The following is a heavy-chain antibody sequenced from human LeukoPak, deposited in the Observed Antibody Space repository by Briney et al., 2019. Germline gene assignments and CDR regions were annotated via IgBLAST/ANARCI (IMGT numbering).Heavy chain of an antibody. J-gene: IGHJ5*02. V-gene: IGHV4-34*01. CDR2: INHSGST. CDR1: GGSFSGYY. CDR3: ARDVVNWFDP. Sequence: PSETLSLTCAVYGGSFSGYYRSWIRQPPGKGLEWIGEINHSGSTNYNPSLKSRVTISVDTSKNQFSLKLSSVTAADTAVYYCARDVVNWFDPWGQGTLVTVSS. D-gene: IGHD2-15*01.